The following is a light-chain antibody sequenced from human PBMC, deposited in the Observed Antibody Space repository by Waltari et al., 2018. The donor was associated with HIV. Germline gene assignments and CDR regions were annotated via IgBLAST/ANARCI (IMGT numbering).Light chain of an antibody. V-gene: IGLV2-8*01. CDR2: EVS. J-gene: IGLJ2*01. CDR3: SSYAGSNNFGV. Sequence: QSALTQPPSASGSPGQSVTISCTGTSSDVGGYNYVSWYQQHPGKAPKLMIYEVSKRRSGVHDRVSGSKSGNTASLTVSGLQAEDEADYYCSSYAGSNNFGVFGGGTKLTVL. CDR1: SSDVGGYNY.